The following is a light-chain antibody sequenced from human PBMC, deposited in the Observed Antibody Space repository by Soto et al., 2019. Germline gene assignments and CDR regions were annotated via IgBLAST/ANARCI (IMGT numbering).Light chain of an antibody. V-gene: IGKV3-15*01. Sequence: EIVMTQSPATLSVSPGERATLSCRASQSVSSNLAWYQQKPGQAPRLLIYGASTRATGIPARFSGSGSGTEFTLTISSLQSEDFAVYYCQQYNNWPPRTFAQGTKVDIK. J-gene: IGKJ1*01. CDR1: QSVSSN. CDR2: GAS. CDR3: QQYNNWPPRT.